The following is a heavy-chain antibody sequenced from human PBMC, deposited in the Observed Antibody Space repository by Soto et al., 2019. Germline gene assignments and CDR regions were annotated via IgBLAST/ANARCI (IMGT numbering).Heavy chain of an antibody. V-gene: IGHV1-2*04. CDR3: ARGGYSGYADFDY. J-gene: IGHJ4*02. CDR2: INPNSGGT. D-gene: IGHD5-12*01. CDR1: GYTFTGYY. Sequence: GASVKVSCKASGYTFTGYYMHWVRQAPGQGLEWMGWINPNSGGTNYAQKFQGWVTMTRDTSISTAYMELSRLRSDDTAVYYCARGGYSGYADFDYWGQGTLVTVSS.